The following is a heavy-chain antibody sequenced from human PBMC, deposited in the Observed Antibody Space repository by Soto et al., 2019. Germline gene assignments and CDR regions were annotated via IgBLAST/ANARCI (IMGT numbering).Heavy chain of an antibody. CDR2: IYYSGST. CDR3: EVQQLNVGYYYYMDA. V-gene: IGHV4-39*01. D-gene: IGHD6-13*01. CDR1: GGSISSSSYY. J-gene: IGHJ6*03. Sequence: QLQLQESGPGLVKPSETLSLTCTVSGGSISSSSYYWGWIRQPPGKGLEWIGSIYYSGSTYYNPSLKSRVTISVDTSKNQFSLKLSSVTAADTAVYYCEVQQLNVGYYYYMDAWGKGTTVTVSS.